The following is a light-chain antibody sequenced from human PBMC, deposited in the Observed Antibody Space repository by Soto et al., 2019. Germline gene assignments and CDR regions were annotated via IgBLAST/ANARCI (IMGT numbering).Light chain of an antibody. V-gene: IGLV1-47*01. CDR1: SFNIGTNL. Sequence: CALTQPPSASGTPGQRVAISCSGSSFNIGTNLVYWYQQLPGTAPKVLIYRNNQRPSGVPDRFSGAKSGTSASLAISGLRSEDEADYYCAAWDDSLSGYVFGTGTKVTV. CDR2: RNN. CDR3: AAWDDSLSGYV. J-gene: IGLJ1*01.